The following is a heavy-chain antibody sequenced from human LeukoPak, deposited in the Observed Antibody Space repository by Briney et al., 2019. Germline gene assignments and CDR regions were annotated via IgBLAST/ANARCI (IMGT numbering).Heavy chain of an antibody. J-gene: IGHJ3*02. CDR2: ISSSSSYI. CDR3: ARTYYDILTGSKDAFDI. Sequence: GGSLRLSCAASGFTFSSYSMNWVRQAPGKGLEWVSSISSSSSYIYYADSVKGRFTISRDNAKNSLHLQMNSLRAEDTAVYYCARTYYDILTGSKDAFDIWGQGTMVTVSS. V-gene: IGHV3-21*01. D-gene: IGHD3-9*01. CDR1: GFTFSSYS.